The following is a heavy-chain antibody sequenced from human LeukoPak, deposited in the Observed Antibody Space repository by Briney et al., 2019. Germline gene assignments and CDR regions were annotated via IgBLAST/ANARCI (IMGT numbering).Heavy chain of an antibody. J-gene: IGHJ3*02. CDR3: AKSSQWRVQAFDI. CDR1: GFTFSAYY. V-gene: IGHV3-11*01. CDR2: ISSSGSTI. D-gene: IGHD6-19*01. Sequence: GGSLRLSCAASGFTFSAYYMSWIRQAPGKGLEWVSYISSSGSTIYYADSVKGRFTISRDNAKNSLYLQMNSLRAGDTAVYYCAKSSQWRVQAFDIWGQGTMVTVSS.